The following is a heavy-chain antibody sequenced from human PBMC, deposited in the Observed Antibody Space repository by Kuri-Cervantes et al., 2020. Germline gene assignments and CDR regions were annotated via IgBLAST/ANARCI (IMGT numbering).Heavy chain of an antibody. D-gene: IGHD3-9*01. CDR1: GGSFSGYY. CDR2: INPSGHT. J-gene: IGHJ4*02. CDR3: ARGGHAILTGYSD. Sequence: GSLRLSCAVYGGSFSGYYGSWIRQPPGKGLEWIGEINPSGHTDYNPSLKSRVTISVDTSKNRFSLRLRSVTAADTAVYYCARGGHAILTGYSDWGQGTLVTVSS. V-gene: IGHV4-34*01.